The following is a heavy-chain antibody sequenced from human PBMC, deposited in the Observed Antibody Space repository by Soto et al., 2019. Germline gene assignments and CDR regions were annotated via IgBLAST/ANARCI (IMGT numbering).Heavy chain of an antibody. CDR3: ARERVVAARAAYGMDV. Sequence: PGGSLRLSCAASGFTFSSYAMHWVRQAPGKGLEWVAVISYDGSNKYYADSVKGRFTISRDNSKNTLYLQMNSLRAEDTAVYYCARERVVAARAAYGMDVWGQGTTVTV. CDR2: ISYDGSNK. V-gene: IGHV3-30-3*01. D-gene: IGHD2-15*01. CDR1: GFTFSSYA. J-gene: IGHJ6*02.